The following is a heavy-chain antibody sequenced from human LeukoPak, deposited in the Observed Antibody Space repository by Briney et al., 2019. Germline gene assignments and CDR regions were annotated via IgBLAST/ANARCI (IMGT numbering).Heavy chain of an antibody. V-gene: IGHV3-21*01. J-gene: IGHJ4*02. CDR2: ISSSSSYI. CDR1: GFTFSSYS. D-gene: IGHD3-22*01. Sequence: KTGGSPRLSCAASGFTFSSYSMNWVRQAPGKGLEWVSSISSSSSYIYYADSVKGRFTISRDNAKNSLYLQMNSLRAEDTAVYYCARESYYDSSGFLDYWGQGTLVTVSS. CDR3: ARESYYDSSGFLDY.